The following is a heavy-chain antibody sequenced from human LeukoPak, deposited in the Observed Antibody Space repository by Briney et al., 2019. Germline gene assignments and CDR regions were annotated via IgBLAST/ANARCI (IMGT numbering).Heavy chain of an antibody. V-gene: IGHV3-30*04. D-gene: IGHD3-10*01. CDR3: ARDHGGYLDY. Sequence: GGSLRLSCAASGFTLSSYAMHWVRQAPGKGLECVALISYDGSNKYYADSVKGRFTISRDNSKNTLYLQMNSLRAEDTAVYYCARDHGGYLDYWGQGTLVTVSS. J-gene: IGHJ4*02. CDR2: ISYDGSNK. CDR1: GFTLSSYA.